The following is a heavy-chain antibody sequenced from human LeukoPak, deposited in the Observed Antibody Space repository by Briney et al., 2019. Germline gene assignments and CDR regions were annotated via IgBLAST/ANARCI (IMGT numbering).Heavy chain of an antibody. Sequence: GGSLRLSCAAPGFTFSSYSMNWVRQAPGKGLEWVSSISSSSTYIYYADSVKGRFTISRDNAKNSLYLQMNSLRAEDTAVYFCARGTAGEFDYWGQGTLVTVSS. CDR3: ARGTAGEFDY. V-gene: IGHV3-21*01. D-gene: IGHD6-13*01. CDR2: ISSSSTYI. J-gene: IGHJ4*02. CDR1: GFTFSSYS.